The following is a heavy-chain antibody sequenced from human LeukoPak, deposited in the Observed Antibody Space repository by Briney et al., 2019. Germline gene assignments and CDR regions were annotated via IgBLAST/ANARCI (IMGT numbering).Heavy chain of an antibody. J-gene: IGHJ4*02. CDR3: AKGSSATVTTGGY. Sequence: RGSLRLSCAASGFTFSSYAMSWVRQAPGKGLEWVSAISGSGGSTYYADSVKGRFTISRDNSKNTLYLQMNSLRAEDTAVYYCAKGSSATVTTGGYWGQGTLVTVSS. CDR1: GFTFSSYA. D-gene: IGHD4-17*01. CDR2: ISGSGGST. V-gene: IGHV3-23*01.